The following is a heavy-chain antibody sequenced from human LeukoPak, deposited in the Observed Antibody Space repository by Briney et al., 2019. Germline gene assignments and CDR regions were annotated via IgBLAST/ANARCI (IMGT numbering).Heavy chain of an antibody. CDR1: GGSFSGYY. J-gene: IGHJ5*02. Sequence: PSETLSLTCAVYGGSFSGYYWSWIRQPPGKGLEWIGEINHSGSTNYNLSLKSRVTISVDTSKNQFSLKLSSVTAADTAVYYCARGPRITMVRGRWFDPWGQGTLVTVSS. V-gene: IGHV4-34*01. CDR2: INHSGST. D-gene: IGHD3-10*01. CDR3: ARGPRITMVRGRWFDP.